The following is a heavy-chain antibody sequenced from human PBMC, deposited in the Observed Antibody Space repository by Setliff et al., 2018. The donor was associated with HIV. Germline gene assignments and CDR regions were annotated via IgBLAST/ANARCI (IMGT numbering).Heavy chain of an antibody. V-gene: IGHV4-39*07. CDR1: GVSINRTDHY. CDR2: VSQSGST. J-gene: IGHJ4*02. D-gene: IGHD5-18*01. CDR3: ARDSGGYNYGFAVGSFDY. Sequence: SETLSLTCSVSGVSINRTDHYWGWIRQSPGKRLEWIGSVSQSGSTNYNPSLKSRITISIDTSKSQFSLKSTSVAAADTAVYYCARDSGGYNYGFAVGSFDYWGQGALVTVSS.